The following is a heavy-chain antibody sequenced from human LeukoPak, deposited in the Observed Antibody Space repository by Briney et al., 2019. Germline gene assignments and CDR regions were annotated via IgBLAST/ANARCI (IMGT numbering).Heavy chain of an antibody. CDR1: GFTVSSNY. CDR3: ARDGYYYKAMDV. J-gene: IGHJ6*02. Sequence: PGGSLRLSCAASGFTVSSNYMSWVRQAPGKGLDGVSPISSSSSSIYYPDSVKGRFTISRDNAKNSLYLQMNSLRAEDTAVYYCARDGYYYKAMDVWGQGTTVTVSS. CDR2: ISSSSSSI. V-gene: IGHV3-21*01. D-gene: IGHD3-10*01.